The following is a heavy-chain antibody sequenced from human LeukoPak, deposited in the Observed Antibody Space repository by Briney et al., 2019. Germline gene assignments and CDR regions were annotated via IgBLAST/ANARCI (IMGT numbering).Heavy chain of an antibody. V-gene: IGHV3-30*03. Sequence: PERSLRLSCAASGFTFSRYGMHWVRQAPGEGLEWVAGMSYDGSNKYSADSVKGRFTISRDNSKNTLYLQMNSLRVEDTAVYYCARDSADYYFDYWGQGTLVTVSS. CDR2: MSYDGSNK. D-gene: IGHD4/OR15-4a*01. J-gene: IGHJ4*02. CDR3: ARDSADYYFDY. CDR1: GFTFSRYG.